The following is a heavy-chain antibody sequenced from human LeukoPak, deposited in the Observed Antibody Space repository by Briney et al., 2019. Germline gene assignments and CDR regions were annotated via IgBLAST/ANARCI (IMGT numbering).Heavy chain of an antibody. CDR1: GGSISSYY. Sequence: SETLSLTYTVSGGSISSYYWSWIRQPPGKGLEWIGYIYYSGSTNYNPSLKSRVTMSVDTSKNQFSLTLSSVTAADTAVYYCARTHSSRYNWFDPRGQGTLVTVSS. V-gene: IGHV4-59*12. CDR3: ARTHSSRYNWFDP. J-gene: IGHJ5*02. D-gene: IGHD6-13*01. CDR2: IYYSGST.